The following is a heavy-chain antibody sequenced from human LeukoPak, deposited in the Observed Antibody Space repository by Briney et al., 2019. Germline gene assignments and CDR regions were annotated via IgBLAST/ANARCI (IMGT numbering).Heavy chain of an antibody. V-gene: IGHV4-39*07. CDR1: GGSISSSSYY. Sequence: SETLSLTCTVSGGSISSSSYYWGWIRQPPGKGLEWIGSIYYSGSTYYNPSLKSRVTISVDTSKNQFSLKLSSVTAADTAVYYCARGGRYSAGRQRLSRKNYYMDVWGKGTTVTVPS. CDR3: ARGGRYSAGRQRLSRKNYYMDV. D-gene: IGHD6-25*01. CDR2: IYYSGST. J-gene: IGHJ6*03.